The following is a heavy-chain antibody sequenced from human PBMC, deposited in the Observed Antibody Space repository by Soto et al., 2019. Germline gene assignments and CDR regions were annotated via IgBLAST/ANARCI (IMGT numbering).Heavy chain of an antibody. J-gene: IGHJ6*02. CDR2: IIPIFGTA. D-gene: IGHD3-22*01. V-gene: IGHV1-69*13. CDR1: GGTFSSYA. CDR3: ARDRGRGSSSGYYYDYSYGMDV. Sequence: SVKVSCKASGGTFSSYAISWVRQAPGQGLEWMGGIIPIFGTANYAQKFQGRVTITADESTSTAYMELSSLRSEDTAVYYCARDRGRGSSSGYYYDYSYGMDVWGQGTTVTVSS.